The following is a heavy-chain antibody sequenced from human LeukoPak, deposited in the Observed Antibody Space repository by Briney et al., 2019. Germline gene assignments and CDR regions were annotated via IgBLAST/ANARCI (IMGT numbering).Heavy chain of an antibody. D-gene: IGHD6-13*01. V-gene: IGHV3-7*01. J-gene: IGHJ4*02. CDR2: IKQDGSEK. Sequence: GGSLRLSCAASGFTFSTYWMSWVRQAPGKGLEWVANIKQDGSEKYYLDSVKGRFTISRDNAKNSLYLQMNSLRAEDTAVYYCTREAAAGIDYWRPGTLVTVSS. CDR3: TREAAAGIDY. CDR1: GFTFSTYW.